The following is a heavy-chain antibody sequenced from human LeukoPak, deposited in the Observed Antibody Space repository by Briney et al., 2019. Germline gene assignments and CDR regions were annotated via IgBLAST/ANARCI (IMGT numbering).Heavy chain of an antibody. Sequence: SETLSLTCTVSGGSISSYYWSWIRQPPGKGLEWIGYIYTSGSTNYNPSLKSRVTISVDTSKNQFSLKLSSVTAADTAVYYCARLPHGYLRAWFDPWGQGTLVTVSS. CDR1: GGSISSYY. V-gene: IGHV4-4*09. J-gene: IGHJ5*02. CDR2: IYTSGST. CDR3: ARLPHGYLRAWFDP. D-gene: IGHD3-22*01.